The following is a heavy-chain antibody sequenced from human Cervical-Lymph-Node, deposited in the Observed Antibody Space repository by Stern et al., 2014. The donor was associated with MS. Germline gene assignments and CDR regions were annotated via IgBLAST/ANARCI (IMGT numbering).Heavy chain of an antibody. CDR1: GGTFSNFA. D-gene: IGHD3-3*01. Sequence: QVQLVQSGAEVKKPGSSVKVSCKTSGGTFSNFAFNWVRQAPGQGLEWMGGIIPMFDKADYAQNFQGRVTITADESTNTTYMDLSSLKSEDTAVYYCARGSTYYDFWTAYYGHLEFWGQGTPVTVST. J-gene: IGHJ4*02. CDR2: IIPMFDKA. CDR3: ARGSTYYDFWTAYYGHLEF. V-gene: IGHV1-69*01.